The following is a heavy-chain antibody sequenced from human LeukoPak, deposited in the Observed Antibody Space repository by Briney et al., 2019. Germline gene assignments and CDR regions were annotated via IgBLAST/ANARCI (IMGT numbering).Heavy chain of an antibody. CDR2: ISGSGGST. V-gene: IGHV3-23*01. J-gene: IGHJ4*02. CDR3: ASSDTAMVPGYFDY. Sequence: GGSLGLSCAASGFTFSSYAMSWVRQAPGKGLEWVSAISGSGGSTYYADSVKGRFTISRDNSKNTLYLQMNSLRAEDTAVYYCASSDTAMVPGYFDYWGQGTLVTVSS. CDR1: GFTFSSYA. D-gene: IGHD5-18*01.